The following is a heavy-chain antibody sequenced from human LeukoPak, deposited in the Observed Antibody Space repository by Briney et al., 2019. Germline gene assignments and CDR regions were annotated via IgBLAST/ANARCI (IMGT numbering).Heavy chain of an antibody. D-gene: IGHD3-3*01. J-gene: IGHJ6*03. Sequence: PGGSLRLSCAASGFTFDDYAMHWVRQHPGKCLEWVSLISGDGGSTYYAASVQGRFTISRDNSKNSLYLQMNSLRTEETALYYCAKDSKGRRYYDFWSGRGLDMDVWGKGTTVTVSS. CDR3: AKDSKGRRYYDFWSGRGLDMDV. CDR1: GFTFDDYA. V-gene: IGHV3-43*02. CDR2: ISGDGGST.